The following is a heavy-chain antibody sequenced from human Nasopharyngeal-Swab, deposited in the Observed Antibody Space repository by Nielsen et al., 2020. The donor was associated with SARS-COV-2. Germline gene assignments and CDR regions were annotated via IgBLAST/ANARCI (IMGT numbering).Heavy chain of an antibody. CDR2: IIPLFGTT. D-gene: IGHD5-12*01. J-gene: IGHJ6*02. CDR3: ARDPGYSWDYYYYGTDV. CDR1: GGTFSSYG. Sequence: SVKVSCKASGGTFSSYGISWFRQAPGQGPEWMGGIIPLFGTTNYAQKFQGKATITADESTSTAYMELRSLRSDDTAVYYCARDPGYSWDYYYYGTDVWGQGTTVTVSS. V-gene: IGHV1-69*13.